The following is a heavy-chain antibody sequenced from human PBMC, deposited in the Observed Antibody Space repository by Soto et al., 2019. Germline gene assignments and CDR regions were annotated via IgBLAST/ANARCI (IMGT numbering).Heavy chain of an antibody. Sequence: HPGGSLRLSCAASGFTFSSYAMSWVRQAPGKGLEWVSAISGSGGSTYYADSVKGRFTISRDNSKNTLYLQMNSLRAEDTAVYYGAKEPFLEWLPLDDWGQGTLVTVSS. J-gene: IGHJ4*02. CDR1: GFTFSSYA. CDR3: AKEPFLEWLPLDD. CDR2: ISGSGGST. V-gene: IGHV3-23*01. D-gene: IGHD3-3*01.